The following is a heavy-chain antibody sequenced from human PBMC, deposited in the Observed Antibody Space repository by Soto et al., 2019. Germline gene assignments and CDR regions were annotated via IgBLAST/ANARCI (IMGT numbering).Heavy chain of an antibody. V-gene: IGHV4-59*11. D-gene: IGHD2-21*01. CDR2: IYYRGTT. Sequence: SDTLSLTCTVSGASITSHYWSWIRQPPGKGLEWIGHIYYRGTTNYNPSLKSRVTISADTSKNQFSLKLNSVTAADTAVFYCAREDQIVGSLDYWGQGILVTVSS. CDR3: AREDQIVGSLDY. J-gene: IGHJ4*02. CDR1: GASITSHY.